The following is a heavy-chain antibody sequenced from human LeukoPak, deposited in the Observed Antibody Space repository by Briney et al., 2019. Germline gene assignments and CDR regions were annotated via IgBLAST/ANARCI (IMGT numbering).Heavy chain of an antibody. V-gene: IGHV4-34*01. CDR1: GGSFSGYY. D-gene: IGHD2-2*01. J-gene: IGHJ4*02. CDR3: ARGPRYCSSTSCYLGYDFWSGYFDY. Sequence: PSETLSLTCAVYGGSFSGYYWSWIRQPPGKGLEWSGEINNSGSTNYNPSLKSRVTISVDTSKNQFSLKLSSVTAADTAVYYCARGPRYCSSTSCYLGYDFWSGYFDYWGQGTLVTVSS. CDR2: INNSGST.